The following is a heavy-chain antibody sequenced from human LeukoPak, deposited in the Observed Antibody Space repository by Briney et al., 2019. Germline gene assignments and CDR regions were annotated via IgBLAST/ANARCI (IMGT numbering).Heavy chain of an antibody. D-gene: IGHD7-27*01. CDR3: ARVGPNWGFKENFDF. CDR2: IYTSGGT. Sequence: PSQTLSLTCTVSGGSISSGSYYWSWIRQPAGKGLEWIGRIYTSGGTNYNPSLKSRVIMSIDTSKNHFSLKLTSVTAADTAVYYCARVGPNWGFKENFDFWGQGTLVTVSS. V-gene: IGHV4-61*02. J-gene: IGHJ4*02. CDR1: GGSISSGSYY.